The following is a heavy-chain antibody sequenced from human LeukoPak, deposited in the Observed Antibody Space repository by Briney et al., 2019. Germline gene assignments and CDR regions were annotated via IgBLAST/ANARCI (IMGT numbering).Heavy chain of an antibody. J-gene: IGHJ4*02. V-gene: IGHV1-69*13. CDR3: YSNYEGYFDY. CDR1: GGTFSSYA. CDR2: IIPIFGTA. Sequence: SVKVSCKASGGTFSSYAISWVRQAPGQGLEWMGGIIPIFGTANYAQKFQGRVTITADESTSTAYMELSSLRPEDTAVYYCYSNYEGYFDYWGQGTLVTVSS. D-gene: IGHD4-11*01.